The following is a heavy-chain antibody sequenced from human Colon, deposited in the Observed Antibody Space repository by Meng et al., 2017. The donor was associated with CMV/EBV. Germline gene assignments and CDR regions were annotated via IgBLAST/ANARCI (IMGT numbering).Heavy chain of an antibody. CDR3: ARHRDHHYPNFAFDL. D-gene: IGHD1-1*01. J-gene: IGHJ5*02. CDR2: IYYSGTA. V-gene: IGHV4-31*02. CDR1: GSISSTTYY. Sequence: GSISSTTYYGTWVRQHPGKGLEWVGYIYYSGTAYHNPSLKSRLTISLDTSKNLCSMKLNSVTAADTAVYYCARHRDHHYPNFAFDLWGQGILVTVSS.